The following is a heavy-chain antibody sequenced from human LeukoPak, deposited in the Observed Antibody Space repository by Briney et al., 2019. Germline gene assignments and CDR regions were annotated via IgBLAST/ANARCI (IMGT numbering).Heavy chain of an antibody. J-gene: IGHJ4*02. CDR2: INGDGSST. Sequence: PGRSLRLSCAASGFTFDDYAMHWVRQAPGKGLVWVSRINGDGSSTTYEDSVKGRFTISRDNAKNTVYLQMNSLRADDTAVYYCARGPYYGSGSYGADYWGQGTLVTVSS. CDR1: GFTFDDYA. V-gene: IGHV3-74*03. CDR3: ARGPYYGSGSYGADY. D-gene: IGHD3-10*01.